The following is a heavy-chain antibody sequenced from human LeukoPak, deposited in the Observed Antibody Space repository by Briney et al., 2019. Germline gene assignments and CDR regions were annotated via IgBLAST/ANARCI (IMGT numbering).Heavy chain of an antibody. V-gene: IGHV3-66*01. CDR1: GITLTTYG. J-gene: IGHJ4*02. CDR2: IYSGGST. CDR3: ARGPGSFDY. D-gene: IGHD1-26*01. Sequence: GGSLSLSCPASGITLTTYGMSWFRQAPGKGLEWVSVIYSGGSTYYADSVKGRFTISRDNSKNTLYLQMNSLRAEDTAVYYCARGPGSFDYWGQGTLVTVSS.